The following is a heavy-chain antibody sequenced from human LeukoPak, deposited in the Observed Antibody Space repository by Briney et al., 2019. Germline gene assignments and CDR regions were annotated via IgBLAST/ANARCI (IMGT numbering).Heavy chain of an antibody. D-gene: IGHD6-13*01. V-gene: IGHV3-11*04. CDR2: ISGRSRTI. J-gene: IGHJ4*02. Sequence: PGGSLRLSCAASGFTFSDYYMTWIRQAPGKGLEWVSYISGRSRTIYYGDSVKGRFTISRDNAKKSLYLQMNSLRAEDTAVYYCARGYSSSSLSFDYWGQGTLVTVSS. CDR3: ARGYSSSSLSFDY. CDR1: GFTFSDYY.